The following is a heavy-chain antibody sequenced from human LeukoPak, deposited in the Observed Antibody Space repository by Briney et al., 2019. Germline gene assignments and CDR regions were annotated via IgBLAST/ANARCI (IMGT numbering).Heavy chain of an antibody. CDR2: IDGGGSRI. CDR3: ARERSAVFGDAFDI. CDR1: EFSISTSE. Sequence: GGSLRLSCAAAEFSISTSEMNWVRQAPGKGPEWLSYIDGGGSRIVYADSVKGRFTISRDNAKNSLYLQMNSLKAEDTAVYYCARERSAVFGDAFDIWGQGTRVTVSS. D-gene: IGHD1-26*01. V-gene: IGHV3-48*03. J-gene: IGHJ3*02.